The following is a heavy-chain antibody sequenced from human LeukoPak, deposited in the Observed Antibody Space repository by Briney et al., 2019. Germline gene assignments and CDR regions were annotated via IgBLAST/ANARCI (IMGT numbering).Heavy chain of an antibody. D-gene: IGHD3-9*01. CDR1: GGSFSGYY. J-gene: IGHJ5*02. Sequence: PSETLSLTCAVYGGSFSGYYWSWIRPPPRKGLEWIGEINHSGSTNYNPSLKSRVTISVDTSKNQFSVKLSSVTAADTAVYYCAREADYDILTGSSWFDPWGQGTLVTVSS. CDR3: AREADYDILTGSSWFDP. CDR2: INHSGST. V-gene: IGHV4-34*01.